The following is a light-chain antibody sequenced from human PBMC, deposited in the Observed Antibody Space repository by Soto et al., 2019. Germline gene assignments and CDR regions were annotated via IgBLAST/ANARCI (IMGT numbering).Light chain of an antibody. CDR1: QSLLHSNGYKY. CDR2: LGS. V-gene: IGKV2-28*01. Sequence: DIVLTHSPLSLPVTPGEPASISCRSSQSLLHSNGYKYLDWYLQKPGQSPKLLIYLGSNRASGVPDRFSGSGSGTDFTLKISRVEAEDVGVYYCMQALQTPLTLGGGTKVDNK. CDR3: MQALQTPLT. J-gene: IGKJ4*01.